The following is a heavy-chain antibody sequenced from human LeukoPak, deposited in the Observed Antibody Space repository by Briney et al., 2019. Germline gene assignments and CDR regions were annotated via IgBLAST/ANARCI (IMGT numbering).Heavy chain of an antibody. D-gene: IGHD6-13*01. CDR2: ISGSGGST. V-gene: IGHV3-23*01. J-gene: IGHJ4*02. Sequence: PGGSLRLFCAASGFTFSSYAMSWVRQAPGKGLEWVSAISGSGGSTYYADSVKGRFTISRDNSKNTLYLQMNSVRAEDRAVYYCARYGNWQQLVYMCHFDYWGQGTLVTVSS. CDR3: ARYGNWQQLVYMCHFDY. CDR1: GFTFSSYA.